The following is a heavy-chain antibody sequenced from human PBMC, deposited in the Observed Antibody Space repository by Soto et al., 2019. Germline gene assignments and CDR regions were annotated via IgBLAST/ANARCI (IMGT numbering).Heavy chain of an antibody. Sequence: QVQLMQSGAEVKKPGASVRVSCKASGYTFTNYYVHWVRQAPGQGLEWMGFINPNSGSTTYAQKFQGRFTVTTDTSTRTVYMQLSSLRSEDTAVFYCARSAPYDYWGQGTLVTVSS. J-gene: IGHJ4*02. CDR3: ARSAPYDY. CDR2: INPNSGST. CDR1: GYTFTNYY. V-gene: IGHV1-46*01.